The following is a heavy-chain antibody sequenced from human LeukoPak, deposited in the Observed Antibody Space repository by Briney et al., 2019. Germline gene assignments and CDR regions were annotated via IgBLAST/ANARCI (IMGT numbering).Heavy chain of an antibody. CDR2: IIPIFGTA. CDR1: GGTFSSYA. V-gene: IGHV1-69*13. J-gene: IGHJ4*02. CDR3: ASGRIAVAGPFDY. D-gene: IGHD6-19*01. Sequence: SVKVSCKASGGTFSSYAISWVRQAPGQGLEWMGGIIPIFGTANYAQKFQGRVTITADESASTAYMELSSLRSEDTAVYYCASGRIAVAGPFDYWGQGTLVTVSS.